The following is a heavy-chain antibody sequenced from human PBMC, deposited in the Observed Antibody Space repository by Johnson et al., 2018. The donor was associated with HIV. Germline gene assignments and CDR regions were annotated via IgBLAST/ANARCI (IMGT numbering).Heavy chain of an antibody. Sequence: VQLVESGGGLVQSGGSLRLSCAASGFTFRTYWMHWVRQAPGKGLVWVSRINSDGSSTTYADSVKGRFTISRDNSKNTLYLQMNSLRAEDTAVYYCAKSRGGYSYGYDAFDIWGQGTMVTVSS. V-gene: IGHV3-74*02. CDR1: GFTFRTYW. D-gene: IGHD5-18*01. CDR2: INSDGSST. J-gene: IGHJ3*02. CDR3: AKSRGGYSYGYDAFDI.